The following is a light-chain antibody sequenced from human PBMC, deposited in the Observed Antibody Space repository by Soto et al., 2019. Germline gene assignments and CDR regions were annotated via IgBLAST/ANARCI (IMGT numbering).Light chain of an antibody. CDR1: QGIGKD. CDR2: DAS. J-gene: IGKJ4*01. Sequence: DIQMTQSPPSLSASVGDRVTITCRASQGIGKDLGWYQQKPGKAPQRLLYDASNLESGVPSRFSGSGSGTAFTLTIRSLQHDDLATYYCLQHNSLLTFGGGTKVDIK. V-gene: IGKV1-17*01. CDR3: LQHNSLLT.